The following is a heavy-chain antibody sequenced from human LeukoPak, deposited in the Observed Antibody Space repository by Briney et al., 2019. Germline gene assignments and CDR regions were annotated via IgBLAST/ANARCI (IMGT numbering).Heavy chain of an antibody. D-gene: IGHD4-17*01. V-gene: IGHV1-46*01. CDR1: GSTFTRYY. CDR3: ANYDGDYDDY. Sequence: ASVKVCCKASGSTFTRYYIHWVRQAPGQGLEWMGIINPNGGSTSYAQKFQGRVNMTRDTSTRTVYMELKRLRAEDTAVYYCANYDGDYDDYWGQGTLITVS. CDR2: INPNGGST. J-gene: IGHJ4*02.